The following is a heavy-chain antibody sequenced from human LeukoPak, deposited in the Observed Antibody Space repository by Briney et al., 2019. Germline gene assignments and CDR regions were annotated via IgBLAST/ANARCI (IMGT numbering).Heavy chain of an antibody. Sequence: SETLSLTCAVYGGSFSGYYWSWIRQPPGKGLEWIWEINHSGSTNYNPSLKSRVTISVDTSKNQFSLKLSSVTAADTAVYYCARGPPPDFDCWGQGTLVTVSS. CDR3: ARGPPPDFDC. CDR1: GGSFSGYY. V-gene: IGHV4-34*01. J-gene: IGHJ4*02. CDR2: INHSGST.